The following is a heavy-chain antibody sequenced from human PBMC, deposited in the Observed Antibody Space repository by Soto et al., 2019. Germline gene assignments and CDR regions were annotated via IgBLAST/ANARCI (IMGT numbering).Heavy chain of an antibody. D-gene: IGHD6-13*01. V-gene: IGHV4-39*02. CDR3: ARGRMHRGSSSWYVMGNYDYYYMDV. J-gene: IGHJ6*03. Sequence: PSETLSLTCIVSDGSISSNSYFWGWIRQSPGRGLEWIGSIYYRGNTYYNPSLKSRVTISVDTSKNQFSVKLSSVTAADTAVYYCARGRMHRGSSSWYVMGNYDYYYMDVWGKGTTVTVSS. CDR2: IYYRGNT. CDR1: DGSISSNSYF.